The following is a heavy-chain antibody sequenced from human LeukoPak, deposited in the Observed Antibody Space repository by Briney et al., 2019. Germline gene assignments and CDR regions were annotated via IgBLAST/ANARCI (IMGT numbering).Heavy chain of an antibody. Sequence: GASVKVSCKASGYTFTGYYMHWVRQAPGQGLEWMGWINPNSGGTNYAQKFQGRVTMTRDTSISTAYMELSRLRSDDTAVYYCARDLRGYSYGYPYWGQGTLVTVSS. J-gene: IGHJ4*02. CDR1: GYTFTGYY. CDR3: ARDLRGYSYGYPY. V-gene: IGHV1-2*02. D-gene: IGHD5-18*01. CDR2: INPNSGGT.